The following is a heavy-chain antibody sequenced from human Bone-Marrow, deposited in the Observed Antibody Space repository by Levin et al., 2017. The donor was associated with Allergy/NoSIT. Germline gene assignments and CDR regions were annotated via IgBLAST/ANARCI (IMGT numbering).Heavy chain of an antibody. D-gene: IGHD3-10*01. CDR3: AKDRDFYGSGSLGN. V-gene: IGHV3-23*01. Sequence: QTSETLSLTCAASGFTFSNYAMSWVRQAPGKGLEWVSGISGSGDSTYDGDSVKGRFTISRDNSKNTLYLQMNSLRAEDTAVYYCAKDRDFYGSGSLGNWGQGTLVTVSS. CDR2: ISGSGDST. CDR1: GFTFSNYA. J-gene: IGHJ4*02.